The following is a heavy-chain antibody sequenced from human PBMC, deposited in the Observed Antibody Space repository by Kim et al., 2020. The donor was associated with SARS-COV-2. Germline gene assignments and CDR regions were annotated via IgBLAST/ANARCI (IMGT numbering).Heavy chain of an antibody. CDR1: GYSFTNYW. J-gene: IGHJ4*02. V-gene: IGHV5-51*01. Sequence: GESLKISCTASGYSFTNYWIGWVRQMPGKGLEWMGIIYPGDSDTKYSPSFQGQVTISADESLSTGYLQWRSLKASDTATYYCARAPSGTLNPYYFYFWGQ. CDR3: ARAPSGTLNPYYFYF. CDR2: IYPGDSDT. D-gene: IGHD1-26*01.